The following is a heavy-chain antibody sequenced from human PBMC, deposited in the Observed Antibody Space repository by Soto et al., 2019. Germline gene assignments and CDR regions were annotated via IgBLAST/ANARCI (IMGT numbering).Heavy chain of an antibody. CDR2: VHHSGST. CDR3: ARLYGDDADY. D-gene: IGHD4-17*01. V-gene: IGHV4-4*02. Sequence: VQVEESGPGLVKPSGTLSLTCVVSGGSISTNNWWTWVRQPPGKGLEWIGEVHHSGSTNYNAALKSRVTVSLDKSKNQFSLNLNSVTAADTAVYYCARLYGDDADYWGQGTLVTVSS. J-gene: IGHJ4*02. CDR1: GGSISTNNW.